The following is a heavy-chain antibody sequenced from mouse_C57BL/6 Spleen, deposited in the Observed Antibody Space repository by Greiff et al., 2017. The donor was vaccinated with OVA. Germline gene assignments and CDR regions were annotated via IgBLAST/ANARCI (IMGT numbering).Heavy chain of an antibody. V-gene: IGHV1-82*01. D-gene: IGHD1-1*01. CDR3: ARLCSYYAMDY. CDR2: IYPGDGDT. Sequence: QVQLQQSGPELVKPGASVKISCKASGYAFSSSSMNWVKQRPGKGLEWIGRIYPGDGDTNYNGQFKGKATLTEDKSSSTAYMQLSSLTSEDSAVYFCARLCSYYAMDYWGQGTSVTVSS. CDR1: GYAFSSSS. J-gene: IGHJ4*01.